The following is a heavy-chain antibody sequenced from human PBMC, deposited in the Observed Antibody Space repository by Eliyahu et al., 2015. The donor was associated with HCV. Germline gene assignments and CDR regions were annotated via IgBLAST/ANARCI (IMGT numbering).Heavy chain of an antibody. J-gene: IGHJ5*01. CDR3: AKEFSDYIWGNSGGFDC. V-gene: IGHV3-30*18. Sequence: QLQLVESGGGAVQSGGSLRLSCLASGFXFRXYGMHWVRQAPGKGLEWMAVISYDGSHKYSADLKGRFTISRDNSKNTLYLQMNSLSPEDTAVYYCAKEFSDYIWGNSGGFDCWGQGTQVTVSS. CDR1: GFXFRXYG. D-gene: IGHD3-16*01. CDR2: ISYDGSHK.